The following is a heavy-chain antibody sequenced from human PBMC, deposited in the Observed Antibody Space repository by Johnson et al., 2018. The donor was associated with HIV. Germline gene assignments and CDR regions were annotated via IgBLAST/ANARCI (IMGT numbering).Heavy chain of an antibody. V-gene: IGHV3-30*02. CDR1: FSFSSYG. D-gene: IGHD6-19*01. CDR2: IRYDGSNK. CDR3: ANIAVVYAFDI. J-gene: IGHJ3*02. Sequence: QVQLLESGGGVVQPGGSLRLSCRFSFSSYGMHWVRQAPGKGLEWVAFIRYDGSNKYYADSVKGRFTISRDNSKNTLYLQMNSLRAEDSAVYSCANIAVVYAFDIWGQGTMVTVSS.